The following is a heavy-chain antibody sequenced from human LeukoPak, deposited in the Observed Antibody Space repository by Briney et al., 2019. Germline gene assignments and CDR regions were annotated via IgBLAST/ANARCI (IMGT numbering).Heavy chain of an antibody. V-gene: IGHV3-30*18. CDR3: AKEGFFD. CDR2: ISYDGSNK. CDR1: GFTFSSYG. J-gene: IGHJ4*02. D-gene: IGHD3-3*01. Sequence: GRSLRPSCAASGFTFSSYGMHWVRQAPGKGLEWVAVISYDGSNKYYADSVKGRFTISRDNSKNTLYLQMNSLRAEDTAVYYCAKEGFFDWGQGTLVTVSS.